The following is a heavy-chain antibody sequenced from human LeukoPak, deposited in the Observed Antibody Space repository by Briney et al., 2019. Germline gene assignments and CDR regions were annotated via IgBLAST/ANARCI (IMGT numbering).Heavy chain of an antibody. D-gene: IGHD6-19*01. CDR2: ISSSSSYT. CDR1: GFTFSTYA. Sequence: GGSLRLSCAASGFTFSTYAMHWVRQAPGKGLEWVSYISSSSSYTNYADSVKGRFTISRDNAKNSLYLQMNSLRAEDTAVYYCARTVAGVDYWGQGTLVTVSS. V-gene: IGHV3-21*05. CDR3: ARTVAGVDY. J-gene: IGHJ4*02.